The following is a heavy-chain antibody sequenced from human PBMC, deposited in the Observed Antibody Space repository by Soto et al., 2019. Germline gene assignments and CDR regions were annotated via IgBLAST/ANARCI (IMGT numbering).Heavy chain of an antibody. J-gene: IGHJ4*02. CDR3: ARGPSSLTRFDY. V-gene: IGHV3-30-3*01. CDR1: GFTFSSYA. CDR2: ISFDGSNK. Sequence: PVGSLRLSCAASGFTFSSYAMKWVRQAPGKGLEWVAVISFDGSNKYYADSVKGRFTISRDNSKNTLYLQMNSLRAEDTAVYFCARGPSSLTRFDYWGQGTLVTVSS. D-gene: IGHD2-2*01.